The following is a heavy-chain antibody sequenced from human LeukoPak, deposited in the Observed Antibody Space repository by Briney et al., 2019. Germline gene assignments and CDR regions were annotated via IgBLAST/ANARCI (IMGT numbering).Heavy chain of an antibody. D-gene: IGHD1-26*01. Sequence: SGGSLRLSCAASGFTFSSYSMNWVRQAPGKGLEWVANIKQDGSEKYYVGSVKSRFTISRDNARSSLYLQMNSLRVEDTAIYYCARVRGSYCSDYWGQGTLVTVSS. CDR3: ARVRGSYCSDY. J-gene: IGHJ4*02. CDR2: IKQDGSEK. CDR1: GFTFSSYS. V-gene: IGHV3-7*01.